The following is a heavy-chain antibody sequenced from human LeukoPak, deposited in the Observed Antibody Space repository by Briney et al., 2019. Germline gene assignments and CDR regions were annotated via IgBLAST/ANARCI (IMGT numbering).Heavy chain of an antibody. CDR1: GFAFSHYW. CDR2: IYDSGST. Sequence: GSLRLSCAASGFAFSHYWMTWVRQAPGKGLEWIGSIYDSGSTYYNPSLKSRVTISVDTSKNQFSLKLNSVTAADTAVYYCARHYGPWGQGTLVTVSS. CDR3: ARHYGP. J-gene: IGHJ5*02. D-gene: IGHD3-10*01. V-gene: IGHV4-39*01.